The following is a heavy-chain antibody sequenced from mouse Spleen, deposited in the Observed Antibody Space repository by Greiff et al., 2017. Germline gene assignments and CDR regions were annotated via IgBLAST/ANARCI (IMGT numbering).Heavy chain of an antibody. V-gene: IGHV3-6*01. CDR3: AINWDEGGWYFDV. J-gene: IGHJ1*03. D-gene: IGHD4-1*01. CDR2: ISYDGSN. Sequence: VQLKQSGPGLVKPSQSLSLTCSVTGYSITSGYYWNWIRQFPGNKLEWMGYISYDGSNNYNPSLKNRISITRDTSKNQFFLKLNSVTTEDTATYYCAINWDEGGWYFDVWGTGTTVTVSS. CDR1: GYSITSGYY.